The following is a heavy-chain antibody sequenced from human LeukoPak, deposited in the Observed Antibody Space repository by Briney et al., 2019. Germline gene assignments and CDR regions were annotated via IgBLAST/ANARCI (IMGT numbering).Heavy chain of an antibody. V-gene: IGHV4-4*07. CDR2: IYTSGST. Sequence: SETLSLTCTVSGGSISSYYWSWIRQPAGKGLEWIGRIYTSGSTNYNPSLKSRVTMSVDTSKNQFSLKLSSVTAADTAVYYCARVKMVGATSFYYYYMDVWGKGTTVTVSS. CDR1: GGSISSYY. D-gene: IGHD1-26*01. J-gene: IGHJ6*03. CDR3: ARVKMVGATSFYYYYMDV.